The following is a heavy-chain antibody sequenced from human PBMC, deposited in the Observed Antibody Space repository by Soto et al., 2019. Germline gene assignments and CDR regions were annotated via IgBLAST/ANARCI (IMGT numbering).Heavy chain of an antibody. V-gene: IGHV3-53*04. CDR1: GFTVSSNY. CDR2: IYSGGST. J-gene: IGHJ6*03. Sequence: EVQLVESGGGLVQPGGSLRLSCAASGFTVSSNYMSWVRQAPGKGLEWVSVIYSGGSTYYADSVKGRFTISRHNSKNTLYLQMNSLRAEDTAVYYCARESYCSSTGCYEPLGYYYYMDVWGKGTTVTVSS. D-gene: IGHD2-2*01. CDR3: ARESYCSSTGCYEPLGYYYYMDV.